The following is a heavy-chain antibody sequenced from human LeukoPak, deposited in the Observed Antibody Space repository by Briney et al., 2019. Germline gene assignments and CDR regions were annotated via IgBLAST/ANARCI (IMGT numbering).Heavy chain of an antibody. CDR2: IYHSGST. CDR3: ARLILMVYAYFDY. Sequence: PSGTLSLTCTVSGYSISSGYYWGWIRQPPGKGLEWIGSIYHSGSTYYNPSLKSRVTISVDTSKNQFSLKLSSVTAADTAVYYCARLILMVYAYFDYWGQGTLVTVSS. CDR1: GYSISSGYY. V-gene: IGHV4-38-2*02. D-gene: IGHD2-8*01. J-gene: IGHJ4*02.